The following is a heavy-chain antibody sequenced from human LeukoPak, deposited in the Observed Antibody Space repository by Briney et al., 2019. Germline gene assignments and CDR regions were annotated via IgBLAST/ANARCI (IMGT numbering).Heavy chain of an antibody. V-gene: IGHV4-59*12. CDR1: GGSISSYY. Sequence: PSETLSLTCTVSGGSISSYYWSWIRQPPGKGLEWIGYIYHSGSTYYNPSLKSRVTISVDRSKNQFSLKLSSVSAADTAVYYCARVVAAAGTRAWFDPWGQGTLVTVSS. CDR3: ARVVAAAGTRAWFDP. D-gene: IGHD6-13*01. J-gene: IGHJ5*02. CDR2: IYHSGST.